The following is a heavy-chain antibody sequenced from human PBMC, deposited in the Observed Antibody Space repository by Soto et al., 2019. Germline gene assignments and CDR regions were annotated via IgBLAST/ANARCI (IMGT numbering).Heavy chain of an antibody. CDR1: GFTFSNAW. Sequence: GGSLRLSCAASGFTFSNAWMSWVRQAPGKGLEWVGRIKSKTDGGTTDYAAPVKGRFTISRDDSKNTLYLQMNSLKTEDTAVYYCTTPPVTFGGVIGFDAFDIWGQGTMVTVSS. CDR3: TTPPVTFGGVIGFDAFDI. J-gene: IGHJ3*02. CDR2: IKSKTDGGTT. D-gene: IGHD3-16*02. V-gene: IGHV3-15*01.